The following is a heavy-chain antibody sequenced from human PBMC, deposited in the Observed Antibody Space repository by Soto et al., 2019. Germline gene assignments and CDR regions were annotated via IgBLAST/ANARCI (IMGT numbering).Heavy chain of an antibody. J-gene: IGHJ5*02. CDR1: GFTFTSYW. D-gene: IGHD3-16*01. CDR3: ARLRFMFMERDFHP. V-gene: IGHV3-7*05. CDR2: IKQAGTSN. Sequence: EVQLVESGGGLVQPGGSLRLSCAASGFTFTSYWMSWVRQAPGKGLEWVANIKQAGTSNYYADSVKGRFTVSRDNAKSSIYLKMERLRDADSAWYRCARLRFMFMERDFHPSGQATLVNVSS.